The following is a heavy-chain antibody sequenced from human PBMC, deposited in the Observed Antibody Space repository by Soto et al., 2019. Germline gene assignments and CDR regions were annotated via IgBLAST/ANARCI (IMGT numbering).Heavy chain of an antibody. D-gene: IGHD2-2*01. V-gene: IGHV3-30-3*01. CDR2: LSYDGSNK. Sequence: QVQLVESGGGVVQPGRSLRLSCAASGFTFSSYAMHWVRQAPGKGLEWVAVLSYDGSNKYYADSVTGRFTISRDNSKNTLDLQMNSLRAEEKAVYYCARSGCSSTSCYVADYYYGMDVWGQGTTVTVSS. CDR1: GFTFSSYA. CDR3: ARSGCSSTSCYVADYYYGMDV. J-gene: IGHJ6*02.